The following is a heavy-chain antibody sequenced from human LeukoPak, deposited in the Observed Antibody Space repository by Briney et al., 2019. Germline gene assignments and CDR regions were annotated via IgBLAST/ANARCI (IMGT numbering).Heavy chain of an antibody. D-gene: IGHD3-16*02. Sequence: ASVKVSCKASGYTFTGYYMHWVRQAPGQGLEWMGWINPNSGNTGYAQKFQGRVTMTRNTSISTAYMELSSLRSEDTAVYYCARGGIMITFGGVIANDCWGQGTLVTVSS. V-gene: IGHV1-8*02. J-gene: IGHJ4*02. CDR1: GYTFTGYY. CDR3: ARGGIMITFGGVIANDC. CDR2: INPNSGNT.